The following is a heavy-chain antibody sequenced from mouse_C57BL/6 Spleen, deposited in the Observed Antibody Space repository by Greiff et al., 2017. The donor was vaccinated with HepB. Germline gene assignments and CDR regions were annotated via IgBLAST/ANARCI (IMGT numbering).Heavy chain of an antibody. D-gene: IGHD1-1*01. Sequence: QVQLQQSGPELVKPGASVKISCKASGYAFSSSWMNWVKQRPGKGLEWIGRIYPGDGDTNYNGKFKGKATLTADKSSSTAYMQLSSLTSEDSAVYFCARETTVVGRKLGAMDYWGQGTSVTVSS. CDR2: IYPGDGDT. J-gene: IGHJ4*01. CDR1: GYAFSSSW. CDR3: ARETTVVGRKLGAMDY. V-gene: IGHV1-82*01.